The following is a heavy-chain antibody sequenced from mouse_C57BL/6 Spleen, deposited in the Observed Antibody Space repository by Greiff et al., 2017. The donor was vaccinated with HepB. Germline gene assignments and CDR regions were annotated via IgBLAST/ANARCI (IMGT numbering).Heavy chain of an antibody. CDR3: ALDSSGYVDY. D-gene: IGHD3-2*02. J-gene: IGHJ2*01. Sequence: QVQLKESGAELVRPGTSVKVSCKASGYAFTNYLIEWVKQRPGQGLEWIGVINPGSGGTNYNEKFKGKATLTADKSSSTAYMQLSSLTSETSAVYFCALDSSGYVDYWGQGTTLTVSS. CDR1: GYAFTNYL. V-gene: IGHV1-54*01. CDR2: INPGSGGT.